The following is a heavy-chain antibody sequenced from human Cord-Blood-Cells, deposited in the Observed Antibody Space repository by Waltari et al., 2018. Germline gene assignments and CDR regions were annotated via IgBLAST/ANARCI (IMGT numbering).Heavy chain of an antibody. V-gene: IGHV3-15*01. CDR1: GFTSVTAW. Sequence: EVQLVASGGGLVQPGGSLRLPCAAPGFTSVTAWTSWVRPVPGKGLEWVGRIKSKTDGGTTDYAAPVKGRFTISRDDSKNTLYLQMNSLKTEDTAVYYCTTGIVCQDAFDIWGQGTMVTVSS. D-gene: IGHD2-15*01. CDR2: IKSKTDGGTT. CDR3: TTGIVCQDAFDI. J-gene: IGHJ3*02.